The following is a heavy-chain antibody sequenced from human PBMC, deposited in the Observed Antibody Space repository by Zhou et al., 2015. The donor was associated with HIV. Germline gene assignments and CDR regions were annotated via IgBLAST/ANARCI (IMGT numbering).Heavy chain of an antibody. CDR3: ARGGTLAVEMATITYFDY. J-gene: IGHJ4*02. D-gene: IGHD5-24*01. CDR2: IIPIFGTA. Sequence: QVQLVQSGAEVKKPGSSVKVSCKASGGTFSSYAISWVRQAPGQGLEWMGGIIPIFGTANYAQKFQGRVTITADESTSTAYMELSSLRSEDTAVYYCARGGTLAVEMATITYFDYWGQGTLVTVSS. V-gene: IGHV1-69*01. CDR1: GGTFSSYA.